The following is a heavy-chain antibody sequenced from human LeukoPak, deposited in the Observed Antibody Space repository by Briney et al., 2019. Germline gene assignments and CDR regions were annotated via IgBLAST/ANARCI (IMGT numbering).Heavy chain of an antibody. V-gene: IGHV3-21*01. J-gene: IGHJ6*02. CDR3: ARETIAMASDYYYYGMDV. D-gene: IGHD5-24*01. CDR1: GFTFSRYT. CDR2: ISSSSIYI. Sequence: PGGSLRLSCAASGFTFSRYTMNWVRQAPGKGLDWVSSISSSSIYIYYADSVKGRFTISRDNAKNSLYLQMNSLRAEDTAVYYCARETIAMASDYYYYGMDVWGQGTTVTVSS.